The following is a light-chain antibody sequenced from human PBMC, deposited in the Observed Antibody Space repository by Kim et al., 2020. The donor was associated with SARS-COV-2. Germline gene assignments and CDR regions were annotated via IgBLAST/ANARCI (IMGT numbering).Light chain of an antibody. V-gene: IGKV3-11*01. CDR3: QQHHSWPHT. J-gene: IGKJ2*01. CDR2: DAS. Sequence: SLSPGERATLSCRASPSVSSYLAWYQQRPGQAPRLLIFDASNRATGIPARFSGSGSGTDFTLTITSLEPEDSAVYYCQQHHSWPHTFGQGTKLEI. CDR1: PSVSSY.